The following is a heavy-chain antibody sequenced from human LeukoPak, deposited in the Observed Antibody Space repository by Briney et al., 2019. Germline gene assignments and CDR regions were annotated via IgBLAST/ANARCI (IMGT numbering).Heavy chain of an antibody. J-gene: IGHJ4*02. CDR3: ARGYGDYSPFDY. CDR2: ISYDGSNK. Sequence: GGSLRLSCAASGFTFSSYAMHWVRQAPGKGLEWVAVISYDGSNKYYADSVKGRFTISRDNSKNTLYLQMNSLRAEDTAVYYCARGYGDYSPFDYWGQGTLVTVSS. CDR1: GFTFSSYA. V-gene: IGHV3-30*04. D-gene: IGHD4-17*01.